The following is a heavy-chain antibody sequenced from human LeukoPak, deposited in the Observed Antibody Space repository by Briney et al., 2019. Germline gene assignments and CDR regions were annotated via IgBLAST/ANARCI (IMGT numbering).Heavy chain of an antibody. CDR1: GYTFTSYY. V-gene: IGHV1-46*01. CDR3: ARGDIVVVPAATSYYYYGMDV. Sequence: ASVKVSCKASGYTFTSYYMHWVRQAPGQGLEWMGIINPSGGSTSYAQKFQGRVTMTRDTSTSTVYTELSSLRSEDTAVYYCARGDIVVVPAATSYYYYGMDVWGQGTTVTVPS. J-gene: IGHJ6*02. CDR2: INPSGGST. D-gene: IGHD2-2*01.